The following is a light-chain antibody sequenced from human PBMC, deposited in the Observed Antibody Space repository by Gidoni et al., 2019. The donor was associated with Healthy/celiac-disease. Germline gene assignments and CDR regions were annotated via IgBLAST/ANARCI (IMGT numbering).Light chain of an antibody. CDR3: QAWDSSTYWV. Sequence: SSELTQPPSVSVSPGQTARITCSGDKLGDKYACCYQQKPGQFPVLVIYQDSKRPSGIPERFSGSNSGNTATLTISGTQAMDEADYYCQAWDSSTYWVFGGGTKLTVL. V-gene: IGLV3-1*01. CDR1: KLGDKY. J-gene: IGLJ3*02. CDR2: QDS.